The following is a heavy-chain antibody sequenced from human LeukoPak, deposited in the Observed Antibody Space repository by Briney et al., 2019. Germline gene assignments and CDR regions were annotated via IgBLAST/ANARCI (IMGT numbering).Heavy chain of an antibody. J-gene: IGHJ4*02. CDR3: ARVKMVRGVSLDY. CDR1: GFTFSSYW. Sequence: PGGSLTLSCAASGFTFSSYWMHWVRQAPGKGLVWVSRINSDGSSTSYADSVKDRFTISRDNAKNTLYLQMDSLRAEDTAVYYCARVKMVRGVSLDYWGQGTLVTVSS. CDR2: INSDGSST. D-gene: IGHD3-10*01. V-gene: IGHV3-74*01.